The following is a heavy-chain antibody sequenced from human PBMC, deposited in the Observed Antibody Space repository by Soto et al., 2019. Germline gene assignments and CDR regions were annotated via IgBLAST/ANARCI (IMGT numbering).Heavy chain of an antibody. Sequence: QVQLVESGGGVVQPGRSLRLSCAASGFTFSSYGMHWVRQAPGKGLEWVAVISYDGSNKYYADSVKGRFTISRDNSKNTLYLQMNSLRAEDTAVYYCASQPNRNGPFDYWGQGTLVTVSS. CDR1: GFTFSSYG. J-gene: IGHJ4*02. CDR2: ISYDGSNK. V-gene: IGHV3-30*03. D-gene: IGHD1-1*01. CDR3: ASQPNRNGPFDY.